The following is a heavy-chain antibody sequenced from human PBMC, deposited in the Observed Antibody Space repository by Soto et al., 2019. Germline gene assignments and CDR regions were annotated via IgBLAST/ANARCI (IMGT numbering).Heavy chain of an antibody. CDR2: INHSGST. D-gene: IGHD2-15*01. V-gene: IGHV4-34*01. Sequence: PSETLSLTCAVYGGSFSGYYWSWIRQPPGKGLEWIGEINHSGSTNYNPSLKSRVTISVDASKNQFSLKLSSVTAADTAVYYCARMKLVVVAYNWFDPWGQGTLVTVSS. CDR3: ARMKLVVVAYNWFDP. CDR1: GGSFSGYY. J-gene: IGHJ5*02.